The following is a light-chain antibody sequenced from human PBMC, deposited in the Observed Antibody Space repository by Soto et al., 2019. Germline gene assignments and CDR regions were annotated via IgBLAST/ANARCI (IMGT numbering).Light chain of an antibody. V-gene: IGKV3-20*01. Sequence: EVGLTQSPGTLSLSPGERASLSCRASRSVRSNFLAWYHQRPGRAPRLPIYVASSRATDIPERFSGSVSGTDFTLTISRVEPEDFGVYYCQQYGNAPLAFGGGTRV. J-gene: IGKJ4*01. CDR3: QQYGNAPLA. CDR1: RSVRSNF. CDR2: VAS.